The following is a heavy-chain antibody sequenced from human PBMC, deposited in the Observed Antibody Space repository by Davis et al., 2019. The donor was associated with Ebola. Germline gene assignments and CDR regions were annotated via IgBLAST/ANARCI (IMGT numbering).Heavy chain of an antibody. V-gene: IGHV1-2*02. D-gene: IGHD6-6*01. CDR1: GYTFTGYY. CDR3: ARGIAARGYYYYYYMDV. Sequence: ASVKVSCKASGYTFTGYYMHWVRQAPGQGLEWMGWINPNSGGTNYAQKFQGRVTITRNTSISTAYMELSSLRSEDTAVYYCARGIAARGYYYYYYMDVWGKGTTVTVSS. CDR2: INPNSGGT. J-gene: IGHJ6*03.